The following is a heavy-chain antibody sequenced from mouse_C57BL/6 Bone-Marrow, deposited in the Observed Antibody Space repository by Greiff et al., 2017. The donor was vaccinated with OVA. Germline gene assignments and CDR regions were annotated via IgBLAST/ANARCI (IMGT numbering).Heavy chain of an antibody. J-gene: IGHJ2*01. CDR1: GFNIKDDY. Sequence: VQLQQSGAELVRPGASVKLSCTASGFNIKDDYMHWVKQRPEQGLEWIGWIDPENGDTEYASKFQGKATITAETSSNTAYLQLSSLTSEDTAVYYCTSCGKFAYWGQGTTLTVSA. CDR2: IDPENGDT. CDR3: TSCGKFAY. V-gene: IGHV14-4*01.